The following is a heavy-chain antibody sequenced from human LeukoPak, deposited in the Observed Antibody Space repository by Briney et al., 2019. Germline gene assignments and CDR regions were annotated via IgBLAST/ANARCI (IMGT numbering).Heavy chain of an antibody. CDR2: MNPNSGNT. D-gene: IGHD3-10*01. CDR3: ARGGGSGSYYKGYFDY. CDR1: GYTFTSYD. Sequence: ASVKVSCKASGYTFTSYDINWVRQATGQGLEWMGWMNPNSGNTGYAQKLQGRVTMTTDTSTSTAYMELRSLRSDDTAVYYCARGGGSGSYYKGYFDYWGQGTLVTVSS. V-gene: IGHV1-8*01. J-gene: IGHJ4*02.